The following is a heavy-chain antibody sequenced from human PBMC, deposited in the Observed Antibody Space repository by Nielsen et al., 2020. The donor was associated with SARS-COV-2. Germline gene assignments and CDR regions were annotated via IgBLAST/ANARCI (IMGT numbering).Heavy chain of an antibody. J-gene: IGHJ6*02. D-gene: IGHD6-13*01. CDR2: ISYDGSNK. CDR1: GFTFSSYA. Sequence: GGSLRLSCAASGFTFSSYAMHWVRQAPGKGLEWVAVISYDGSNKYYADSVKGRFTISRDNSKNTLYLQMNSLRAEDTAVYYCARDGRIAAAPYYYYGMDVWGQGTTVTVSS. V-gene: IGHV3-30-3*01. CDR3: ARDGRIAAAPYYYYGMDV.